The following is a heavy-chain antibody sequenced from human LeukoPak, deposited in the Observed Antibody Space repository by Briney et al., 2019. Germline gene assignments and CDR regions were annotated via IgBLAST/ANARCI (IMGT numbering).Heavy chain of an antibody. V-gene: IGHV3-21*01. Sequence: GGSLRLSCAASGFTFNSYSMNWVRQAPGKGLEWVSSISGSNSYIYYADSMKGRFTISRDNAKNSLYLQMNSLRAGDTAVYYCARAADRRWYDNSNIDYWGQGTLVTVSS. CDR2: ISGSNSYI. CDR1: GFTFNSYS. CDR3: ARAADRRWYDNSNIDY. J-gene: IGHJ4*02. D-gene: IGHD3-22*01.